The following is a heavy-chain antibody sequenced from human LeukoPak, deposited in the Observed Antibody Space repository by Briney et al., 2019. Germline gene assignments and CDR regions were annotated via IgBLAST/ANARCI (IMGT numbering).Heavy chain of an antibody. J-gene: IGHJ3*02. D-gene: IGHD3-22*01. V-gene: IGHV4-39*02. CDR1: GGSISSSSYY. CDR3: ARDGDYDDAFDI. CDR2: IYYSGST. Sequence: PSETLSLTCTVSGGSISSSSYYWGWIRQPPGKGLEWIGSIYYSGSTYYNPSLKSRVTISVDTSKNQFSLKLSSVTAADTAVYYCARDGDYDDAFDIWGQGTMVTVSS.